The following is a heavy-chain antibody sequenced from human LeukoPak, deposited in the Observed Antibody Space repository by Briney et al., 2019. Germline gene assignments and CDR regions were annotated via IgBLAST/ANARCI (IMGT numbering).Heavy chain of an antibody. D-gene: IGHD2-15*01. V-gene: IGHV4-4*02. CDR2: IYHSGST. CDR1: GGPISSSNW. CDR3: ARDLGYCSGGRCDDS. Sequence: PSETLSLTCAVSGGPISSSNWWSWVRQPPGKGLEWIGEIYHSGSTNYYPSLKSRVTILLDKSKNQFSLKLSSVTAAETAVYYCARDLGYCSGGRCDDSWGQGTLVTVSS. J-gene: IGHJ4*02.